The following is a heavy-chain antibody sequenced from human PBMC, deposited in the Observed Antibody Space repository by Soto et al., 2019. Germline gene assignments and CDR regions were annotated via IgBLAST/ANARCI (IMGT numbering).Heavy chain of an antibody. D-gene: IGHD2-2*01. Sequence: GGSLRLSCEASGHNFNRNGMHWVRQAPGKGLEWVALISYDGSNEFYTDSVKGRFTISRDNLKNTLYLRMNSLRDEDTAVYYCARDIAPPGAMTLDYWGQGSLVTVSS. CDR1: GHNFNRNG. V-gene: IGHV3-33*08. CDR3: ARDIAPPGAMTLDY. J-gene: IGHJ4*02. CDR2: ISYDGSNE.